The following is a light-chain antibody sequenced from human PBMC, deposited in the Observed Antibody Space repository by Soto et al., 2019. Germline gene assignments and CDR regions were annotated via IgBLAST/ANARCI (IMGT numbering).Light chain of an antibody. CDR1: QGISNY. CDR2: GAS. CDR3: QKDNSDLFT. J-gene: IGKJ3*01. Sequence: DIQMTQSPSSLSASEGDTVTVTCRASQGISNYLAWYQQKPGKVPKLLIYGASTLQSGVPARFSGSGSGTDFPLSISSLQREHEATYHCQKDNSDLFTFGPGTTVYI. V-gene: IGKV1-27*01.